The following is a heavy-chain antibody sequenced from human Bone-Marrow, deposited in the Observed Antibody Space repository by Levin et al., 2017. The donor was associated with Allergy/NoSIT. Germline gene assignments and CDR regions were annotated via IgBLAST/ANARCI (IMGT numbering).Heavy chain of an antibody. V-gene: IGHV3-23*01. CDR3: AKVPVFGVVGGYFDY. J-gene: IGHJ4*02. D-gene: IGHD3-3*01. CDR1: RFTFSSYA. CDR2: ISGSGART. Sequence: GESLKISCAASRFTFSSYAMTWVRQAPGKGLEWVSAISGSGARTYYADSVKGRFTISRDNSRNTLYLQMNTMRAEDTAVYYCAKVPVFGVVGGYFDYWGQGTLVTVSS.